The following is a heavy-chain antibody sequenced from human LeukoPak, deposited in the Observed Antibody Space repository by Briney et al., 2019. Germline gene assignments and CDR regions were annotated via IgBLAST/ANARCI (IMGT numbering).Heavy chain of an antibody. D-gene: IGHD3-22*01. Sequence: ASVKVSCKASGYTFTSYHMHWVRQAPGQGLEWMGIINPSGGTTNYAQKLQGRVTMTTDTSTSTAYMELSSLRSEDTAVYYCAGPDEDENNSDYPYCFDYWGQGTLVSVSS. V-gene: IGHV1-46*01. J-gene: IGHJ4*02. CDR3: AGPDEDENNSDYPYCFDY. CDR2: INPSGGTT. CDR1: GYTFTSYH.